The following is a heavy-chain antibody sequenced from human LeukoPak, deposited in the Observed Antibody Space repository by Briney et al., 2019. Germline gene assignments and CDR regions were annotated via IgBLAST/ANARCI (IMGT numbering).Heavy chain of an antibody. V-gene: IGHV4-34*01. CDR1: GGSFSGYY. Sequence: SETLSLTCAVYGGSFSGYYWSWIRQPPGKGLEWIGEINHSGSTNYNPPLKSRVTISVDTSKNQFSLKLSSVTAADTAVYYCARGKRGYSSSWYDYWGQGTLVTVSS. CDR3: ARGKRGYSSSWYDY. J-gene: IGHJ4*02. CDR2: INHSGST. D-gene: IGHD6-13*01.